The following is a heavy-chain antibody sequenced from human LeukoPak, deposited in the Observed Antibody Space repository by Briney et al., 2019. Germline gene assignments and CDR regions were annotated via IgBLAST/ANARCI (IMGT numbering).Heavy chain of an antibody. CDR3: ANGPRHCSSTSCYGGY. CDR2: IRYDGSNK. V-gene: IGHV3-30*02. Sequence: GGSLRLSCAASGFTFSSYGMHWVPQAPGKGLEWVAFIRYDGSNKYYADSVKGRFTISRDNSKNTLYLQMNSLRAEDTAVYYCANGPRHCSSTSCYGGYWGQATLVTVSS. D-gene: IGHD2-2*01. J-gene: IGHJ4*02. CDR1: GFTFSSYG.